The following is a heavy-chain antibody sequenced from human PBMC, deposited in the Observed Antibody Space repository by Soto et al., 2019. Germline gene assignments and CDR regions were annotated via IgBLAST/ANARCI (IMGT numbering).Heavy chain of an antibody. CDR2: IYYSGST. CDR1: GGSVSSGSYY. V-gene: IGHV4-61*01. J-gene: IGHJ4*02. Sequence: SETLSLTCTVSGGSVSSGSYYWSWIRQPPGKGLEWIGYIYYSGSTNYNPSLKSRVTISVDTSKNQFSLKLSSVTAADTAVYYCARDSGWSKYYFDYWGQGTLVTVSS. CDR3: ARDSGWSKYYFDY. D-gene: IGHD6-19*01.